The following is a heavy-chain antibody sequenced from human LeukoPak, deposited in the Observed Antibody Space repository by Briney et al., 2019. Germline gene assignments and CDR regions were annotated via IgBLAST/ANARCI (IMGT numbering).Heavy chain of an antibody. CDR3: ARALGDSSGYYYGY. CDR1: GYTFTSYG. V-gene: IGHV1-18*01. J-gene: IGHJ4*02. D-gene: IGHD3-22*01. CDR2: ISAYNGNT. Sequence: ASVNVSCKASGYTFTSYGISWVRQAPGQGLDWMGWISAYNGNTNYAQKLQGRVTMTTDTSTSTAYMELRSLRSDDTAVYYCARALGDSSGYYYGYWGQGTLVTVSS.